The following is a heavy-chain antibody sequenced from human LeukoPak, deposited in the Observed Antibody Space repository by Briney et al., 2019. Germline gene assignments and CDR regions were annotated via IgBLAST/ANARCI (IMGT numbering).Heavy chain of an antibody. CDR1: GVSISSYY. J-gene: IGHJ4*02. Sequence: PSETLSLTCTVSGVSISSYYWSWIRQPPGKGLEWIGYIYYSGSTNYNPSLKSRVTISVDTSKNQFSLKLSSVTAADTAVYYCARAREQQLFRPWGQGTLVTVSS. CDR3: ARAREQQLFRP. CDR2: IYYSGST. V-gene: IGHV4-59*01. D-gene: IGHD6-13*01.